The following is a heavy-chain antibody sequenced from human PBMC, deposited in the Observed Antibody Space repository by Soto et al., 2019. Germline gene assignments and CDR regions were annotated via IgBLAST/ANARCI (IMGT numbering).Heavy chain of an antibody. Sequence: PGGSLRLSCAASGFSFNDYYMTWIRQAPGKGLEWISYISSSGNSIYYADSLRGRFTVSWDKAKNSLYLQMDSLRPEDTAVYYCARDPSLAVAGLYWFDPWGQGTLVTVSS. V-gene: IGHV3-11*01. D-gene: IGHD6-19*01. CDR2: ISSSGNSI. J-gene: IGHJ5*02. CDR1: GFSFNDYY. CDR3: ARDPSLAVAGLYWFDP.